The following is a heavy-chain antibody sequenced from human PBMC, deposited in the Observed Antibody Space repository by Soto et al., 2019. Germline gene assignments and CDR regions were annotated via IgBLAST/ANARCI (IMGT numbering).Heavy chain of an antibody. Sequence: EVQLVESGGGLVKPGGSLRLSCAASGITFSSYSMNWVRQAPGKGLEWVSSISSTGTYIDYADSVKGRFTISRDNAKNSLFLKMDSLRAEDAALYYCARETNPYSSSSHAFDIWGQGTMVTVSS. CDR3: ARETNPYSSSSHAFDI. J-gene: IGHJ3*02. V-gene: IGHV3-21*01. CDR1: GITFSSYS. CDR2: ISSTGTYI. D-gene: IGHD6-6*01.